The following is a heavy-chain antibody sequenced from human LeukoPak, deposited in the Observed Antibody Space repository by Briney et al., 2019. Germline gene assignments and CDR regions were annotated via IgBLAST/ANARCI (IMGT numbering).Heavy chain of an antibody. CDR1: GFTFSSYS. CDR2: ISSSSSYI. V-gene: IGHV3-21*01. J-gene: IGHJ4*02. Sequence: GGSLSLSCAASGFTFSSYSMNRVRQAPGKGLEWVSSISSSSSYIYYADSVKGRFTISRDNAKNSLYLQMNSLRAEDTAVYYCARDYSSTSCYTGRCWGQGTLVTVSS. D-gene: IGHD2-2*02. CDR3: ARDYSSTSCYTGRC.